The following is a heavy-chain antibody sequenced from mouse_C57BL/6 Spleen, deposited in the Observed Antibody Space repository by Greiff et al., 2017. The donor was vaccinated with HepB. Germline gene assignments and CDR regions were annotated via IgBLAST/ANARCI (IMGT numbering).Heavy chain of an antibody. Sequence: QVQLKQSGPGLVQPSQRLSITCTVSGFSLTSYGVHWVRQSPGKGLEWLGVIWRGGSTDYNAAFMSRLSITKDNSKSQVFFKMNRLQADDTAIYYCDKNGNYGSRNDAMDYWGQGTSVTVSS. V-gene: IGHV2-5*01. J-gene: IGHJ4*01. D-gene: IGHD1-1*01. CDR2: IWRGGST. CDR1: GFSLTSYG. CDR3: DKNGNYGSRNDAMDY.